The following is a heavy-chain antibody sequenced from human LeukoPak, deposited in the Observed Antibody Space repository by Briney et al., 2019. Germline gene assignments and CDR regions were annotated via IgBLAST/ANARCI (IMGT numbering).Heavy chain of an antibody. CDR2: IRYDGSNK. Sequence: GGTLRLSCAASGFTFSSYGMHWVRQAPGKGLEWVAFIRYDGSNKYYADSVNGRFTISRDNSKNTLYLQMNSLRAEDRAVYYCAKDTREPHYDSSGYHDYWGQGTLVTVSS. CDR1: GFTFSSYG. CDR3: AKDTREPHYDSSGYHDY. D-gene: IGHD3-22*01. J-gene: IGHJ4*02. V-gene: IGHV3-30*02.